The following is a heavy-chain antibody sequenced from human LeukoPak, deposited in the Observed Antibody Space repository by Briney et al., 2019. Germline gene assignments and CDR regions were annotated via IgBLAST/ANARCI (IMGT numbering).Heavy chain of an antibody. Sequence: SETLSLTCTVSGGSISSGSYYWSWIRQPAGQGLEWIVHIYTSRITNYNPSLKSRVTISVDKSKNQFSLKLRSVTAAGTGVYYCARVECDRSGYYYGYFDYWGQGTLVTVSS. D-gene: IGHD3-22*01. V-gene: IGHV4-61*09. J-gene: IGHJ4*02. CDR2: IYTSRIT. CDR3: ARVECDRSGYYYGYFDY. CDR1: GGSISSGSYY.